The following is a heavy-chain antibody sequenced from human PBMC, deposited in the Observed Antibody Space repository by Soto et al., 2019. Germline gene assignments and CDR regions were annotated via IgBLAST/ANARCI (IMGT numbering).Heavy chain of an antibody. CDR1: KFTFSTYD. CDR2: VSYDGNKR. CDR3: AKGRDSPGWYYREGDY. V-gene: IGHV3-30*18. Sequence: HLVESGGGVVQPGKSLRLSCAASKFTFSTYDMHWVRQAPGKGLEWVAVVSYDGNKRYYADSLRGRFTIPRDNSKNTVYLEMNSLRPEDTAVYFCAKGRDSPGWYYREGDYWCQGNLVTVSS. D-gene: IGHD6-19*01. J-gene: IGHJ4*02.